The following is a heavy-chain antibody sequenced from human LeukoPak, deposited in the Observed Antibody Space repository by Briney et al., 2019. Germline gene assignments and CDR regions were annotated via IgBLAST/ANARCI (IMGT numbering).Heavy chain of an antibody. CDR2: ITYDGSNK. V-gene: IGHV3-30-3*01. D-gene: IGHD3/OR15-3a*01. CDR3: ARVAADWTTDY. Sequence: PGGSLRLSCAASGFTFITYALHWVRQAPGKGLEWVAVITYDGSNKYYADSVKGRFTISRDNSRKTLYLQMNSLRAEDTAVYYCARVAADWTTDYWGQGTLVTVSS. CDR1: GFTFITYA. J-gene: IGHJ4*02.